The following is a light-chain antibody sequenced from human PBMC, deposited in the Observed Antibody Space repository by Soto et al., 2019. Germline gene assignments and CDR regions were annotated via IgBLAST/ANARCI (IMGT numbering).Light chain of an antibody. V-gene: IGKV1-39*01. CDR2: AAS. Sequence: DIQMTQSPSSLSASVGDRVTITYQASQSISKSLNWYKQNPGKAPELLIYAASTLQDGVPSRFSGSGSGTDFTLTISSLQPEDFATYYCQQSYSSPTWTFGHGTRVEIK. J-gene: IGKJ1*01. CDR1: QSISKS. CDR3: QQSYSSPTWT.